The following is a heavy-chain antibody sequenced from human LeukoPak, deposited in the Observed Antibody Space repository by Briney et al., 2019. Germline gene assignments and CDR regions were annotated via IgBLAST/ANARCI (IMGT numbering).Heavy chain of an antibody. D-gene: IGHD6-6*01. CDR3: AREQLVGSYDY. CDR2: IIPIFGTA. J-gene: IGHJ4*02. CDR1: GGTFSSYA. Sequence: SVKVSCKASGGTFSSYAISWVRQAPGQGLEWMGGIIPIFGTANYAQKFQGRVTITADEPTSTAYMELSSLRSEDTAVYHCAREQLVGSYDYWGQGTLVTVSS. V-gene: IGHV1-69*13.